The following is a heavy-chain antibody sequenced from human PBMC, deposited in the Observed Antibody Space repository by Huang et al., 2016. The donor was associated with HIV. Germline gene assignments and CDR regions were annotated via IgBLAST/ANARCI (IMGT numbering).Heavy chain of an antibody. CDR3: ARRYNWNYVAHGFDI. D-gene: IGHD1-7*01. J-gene: IGHJ3*02. CDR2: MSGRSTYI. V-gene: IGHV3-21*05. Sequence: EVQLVESGGGLVRPGGSLTLSCAASVFTFGGYSMSWVRQGPGKGLEWVSHMSGRSTYIYYVDSVKGRFAISRDNAKNLLFLQMNSLRAEDTALYYCARRYNWNYVAHGFDIWGQGTMVTVSS. CDR1: VFTFGGYS.